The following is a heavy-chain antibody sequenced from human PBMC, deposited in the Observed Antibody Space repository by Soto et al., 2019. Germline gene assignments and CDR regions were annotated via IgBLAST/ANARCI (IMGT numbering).Heavy chain of an antibody. V-gene: IGHV1-24*01. Sequence: GASVKVSCKVSGYTLTELSMHWVRQAPGKGLEWMGGFDPEDGETIYAQKFQGRVTMTEDTSTDTAYMELSSLRSEDTAVYYCATVVTFGGVISYAFDIWGQGTMVTVSS. CDR2: FDPEDGET. J-gene: IGHJ3*02. D-gene: IGHD3-16*02. CDR1: GYTLTELS. CDR3: ATVVTFGGVISYAFDI.